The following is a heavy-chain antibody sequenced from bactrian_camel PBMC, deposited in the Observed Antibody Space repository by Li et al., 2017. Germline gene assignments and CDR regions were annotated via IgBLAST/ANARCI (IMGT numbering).Heavy chain of an antibody. D-gene: IGHD4*01. J-gene: IGHJ4*01. Sequence: QLVESGGGSVQAGGSLRLSCVVSGHSRGSNCEGWYRLPPGRAPAEREGIAAIRRSGGETWYAGSVKGRFTISLHDTKNTMALQMNDLKTGDTAMYYCAASSFRSFCTLTYPSRDGYNYWGQGTQVTVS. CDR1: GHSRGSNC. V-gene: IGHV3S55*01. CDR3: AASSFRSFCTLTYPSRDGYNY. CDR2: IRRSGGET.